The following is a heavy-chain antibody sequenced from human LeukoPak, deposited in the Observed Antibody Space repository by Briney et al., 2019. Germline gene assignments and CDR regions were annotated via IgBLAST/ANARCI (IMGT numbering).Heavy chain of an antibody. J-gene: IGHJ6*03. CDR1: GYTFTSYG. V-gene: IGHV1-18*01. CDR2: ISAYNGNT. CDR3: ARDSPTAAVTYYYYYYMDV. Sequence: ASVKVSCKASGYTFTSYGISWVRQAPGQGLEWMGWISAYNGNTNYAQKLQGRVTMTTDTSTNTAYMELRSLRSDDTAVYYCARDSPTAAVTYYYYYYMDVWGKGTAVTISS. D-gene: IGHD6-13*01.